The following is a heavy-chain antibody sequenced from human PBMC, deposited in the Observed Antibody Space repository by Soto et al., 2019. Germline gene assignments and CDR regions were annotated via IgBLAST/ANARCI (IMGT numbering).Heavy chain of an antibody. J-gene: IGHJ4*02. D-gene: IGHD3-22*01. Sequence: SETLSLTCNVSDRSINSYYWSWVRQPPGKGLEWIGYIYDSGITSYNPSLKSRVTMSADTSKNQFSLKLTSVTGADTAVYYCARTYDSNGYANEFDSWGQGILVTVSS. CDR3: ARTYDSNGYANEFDS. CDR1: DRSINSYY. CDR2: IYDSGIT. V-gene: IGHV4-59*01.